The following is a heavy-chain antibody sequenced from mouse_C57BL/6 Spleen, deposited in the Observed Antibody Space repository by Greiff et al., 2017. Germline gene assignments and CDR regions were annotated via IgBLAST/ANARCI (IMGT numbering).Heavy chain of an antibody. CDR2: INPSNGGT. D-gene: IGHD2-1*01. CDR1: GYTFTSYW. V-gene: IGHV1-53*01. J-gene: IGHJ2*01. CDR3: ARCPYGNSYYFDY. Sequence: VKLQQPGTELVKPGASVKLSCKASGYTFTSYWMHWVKQRPGQGLEWIGNINPSNGGTNYNEKFKSKATLTVDKSSSTAYMQLSSLTSEDSAVYYCARCPYGNSYYFDYWGQGTTLTVSS.